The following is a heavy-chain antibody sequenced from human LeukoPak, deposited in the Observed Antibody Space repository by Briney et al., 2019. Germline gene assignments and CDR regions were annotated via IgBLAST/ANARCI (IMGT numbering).Heavy chain of an antibody. V-gene: IGHV3-48*02. D-gene: IGHD1-26*01. Sequence: PGGSPRLSCAASGFTFSSYSMNWVRQAPGKGLEWVSYISSSSSTIYYADSVKGRFTISRDNAKNSLYLQMNSLRDEDTAVYYCARDHPYSGSHIPWFDPWGQGTLVTVSS. J-gene: IGHJ5*02. CDR3: ARDHPYSGSHIPWFDP. CDR2: ISSSSSTI. CDR1: GFTFSSYS.